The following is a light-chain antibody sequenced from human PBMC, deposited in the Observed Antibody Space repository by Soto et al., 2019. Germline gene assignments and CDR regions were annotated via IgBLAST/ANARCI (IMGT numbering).Light chain of an antibody. CDR1: SSNIGSNY. CDR2: RNN. V-gene: IGLV1-47*01. CDR3: AAWDDSLSGPL. J-gene: IGLJ2*01. Sequence: QSVLTQPPSASGTPGQRVIISCSGSSSNIGSNYVYWYQQLPGTAPKLLIYRNNQRPSGVPDRFSGSKSGTSASLAISGLRSEDEADYYCAAWDDSLSGPLFGGGTKLTVL.